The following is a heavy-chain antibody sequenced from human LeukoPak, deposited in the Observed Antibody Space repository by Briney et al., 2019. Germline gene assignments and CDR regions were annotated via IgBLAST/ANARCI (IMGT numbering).Heavy chain of an antibody. J-gene: IGHJ4*02. V-gene: IGHV1-24*01. CDR3: TTVANGYYYY. CDR1: GYTLTELA. D-gene: IGHD3-22*01. Sequence: GASVKVSCKVSGYTLTELAIHWVRQAPGKGLEWMGGFDPDNGGTVYAQNLQGRVTMTEDTSTDTAYMELSSLRSEDTAVYYCTTVANGYYYYWGQGTLVTVSS. CDR2: FDPDNGGT.